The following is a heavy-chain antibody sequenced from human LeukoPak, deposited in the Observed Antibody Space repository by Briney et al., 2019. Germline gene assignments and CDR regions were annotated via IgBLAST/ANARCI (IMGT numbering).Heavy chain of an antibody. CDR3: AGGTRTEDY. Sequence: GASVKVSCKASGYTFTSYAMHWVRQAPGQGLEWMGWMNPNSGNTGYAQKFQGRVTMTRNTSISTAYMELSSLRSEDTAVYYCAGGTRTEDYWGQGTLVTVSS. D-gene: IGHD1-14*01. CDR2: MNPNSGNT. V-gene: IGHV1-8*02. J-gene: IGHJ4*02. CDR1: GYTFTSYA.